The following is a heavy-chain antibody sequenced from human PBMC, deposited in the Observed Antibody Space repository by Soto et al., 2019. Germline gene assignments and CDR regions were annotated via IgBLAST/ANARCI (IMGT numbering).Heavy chain of an antibody. D-gene: IGHD1-26*01. V-gene: IGHV3-30*18. CDR3: AKDGSHNFDY. Sequence: QVQLVESGGGVVQPGRSLRLSCAAPGFTFSHYAMHWVRQAPGKGLEWVALMSYDGSNEYYADSVKGRFTISRDNSENTLYLQMHSLRAEDMAVYYCAKDGSHNFDYWGQGTLVTVSS. CDR2: MSYDGSNE. CDR1: GFTFSHYA. J-gene: IGHJ4*02.